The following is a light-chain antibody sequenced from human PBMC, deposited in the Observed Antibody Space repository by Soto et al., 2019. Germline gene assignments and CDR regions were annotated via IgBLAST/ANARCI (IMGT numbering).Light chain of an antibody. CDR2: DAS. CDR3: QQYDNLPFT. Sequence: DIQMTQSPSSLSASVGDRVTITCQASQDISNYLSWYQQKPGKAPKLLIYDASNLETGVPSRFSGSGSGTDFIFTISSLQPEDIATFYCQQYDNLPFTFGQGTKLEIK. J-gene: IGKJ2*01. V-gene: IGKV1-33*01. CDR1: QDISNY.